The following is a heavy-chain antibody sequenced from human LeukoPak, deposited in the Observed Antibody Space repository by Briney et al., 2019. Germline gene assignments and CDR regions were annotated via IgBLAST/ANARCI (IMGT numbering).Heavy chain of an antibody. J-gene: IGHJ4*02. CDR2: VYYSGST. D-gene: IGHD6-6*01. CDR1: GGSMSTYY. Sequence: PSETLSLTCTGSGGSMSTYYWSWIRQPPGKGLEWIGYVYYSGSTNYNPSLKSRVSILVDTSKNQFSLKLSSVTASDTAVYYCARYLARHFDYWRQGTLVTVSS. CDR3: ARYLARHFDY. V-gene: IGHV4-59*08.